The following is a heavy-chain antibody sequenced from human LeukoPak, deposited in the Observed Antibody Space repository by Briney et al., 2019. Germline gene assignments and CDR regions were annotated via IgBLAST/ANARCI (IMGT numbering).Heavy chain of an antibody. D-gene: IGHD2-2*02. V-gene: IGHV3-23*01. CDR2: ISGSGGST. J-gene: IGHJ4*02. CDR1: GFTFSSYA. CDR3: ANDPGGSAGVSTTAIPR. Sequence: GGSLRLSCAASGFTFSSYATSWVRQAPGKGLEWVSAISGSGGSTYYADSMKGRFTISRDNSKNTLYLQMNGLRAEDTAVYYCANDPGGSAGVSTTAIPRWGQGTLVTVSS.